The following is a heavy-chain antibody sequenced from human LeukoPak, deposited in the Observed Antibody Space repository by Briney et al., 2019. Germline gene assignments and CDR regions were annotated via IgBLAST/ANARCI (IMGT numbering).Heavy chain of an antibody. V-gene: IGHV3-64D*06. Sequence: GGSLRLSCSASGFTFTSHVMHWVRQAPGKGLQYVSGISMNVQTTYYAGSVKGRFTISRDSSKHTVYLQMNSLTAEDTAVYYCVREGLERRTNFDYWGKGTLVSVSS. CDR2: ISMNVQTT. D-gene: IGHD1-1*01. CDR1: GFTFTSHV. CDR3: VREGLERRTNFDY. J-gene: IGHJ4*02.